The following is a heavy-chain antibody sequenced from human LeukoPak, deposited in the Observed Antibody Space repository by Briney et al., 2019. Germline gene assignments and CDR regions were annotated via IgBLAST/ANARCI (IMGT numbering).Heavy chain of an antibody. CDR3: ARITYYYDSSGYYFGAFDI. Sequence: SVKVSCKASGGTFSSYAISWVRQAPGQGLEWMGGIIPIFGTANYAQKFQGRVTITADESTSTAYMELSSLRSEDTAVYYCARITYYYDSSGYYFGAFDIWGQGTMVTVSS. V-gene: IGHV1-69*13. J-gene: IGHJ3*02. D-gene: IGHD3-22*01. CDR1: GGTFSSYA. CDR2: IIPIFGTA.